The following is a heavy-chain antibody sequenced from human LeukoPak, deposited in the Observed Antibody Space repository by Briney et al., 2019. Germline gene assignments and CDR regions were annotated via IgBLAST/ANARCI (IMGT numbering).Heavy chain of an antibody. CDR2: IRNKANSYTT. Sequence: GGSLRLSCAASGFTFSDHYMDCVRQAPGKGLEWVCRIRNKANSYTTEYAASVKGRFSISRDESENLVYLQMNSLKTEDTAVYYCARGPSISTTHTAYYYGMDVWGKGTTVTVSS. J-gene: IGHJ6*04. CDR1: GFTFSDHY. D-gene: IGHD1-1*01. CDR3: ARGPSISTTHTAYYYGMDV. V-gene: IGHV3-72*01.